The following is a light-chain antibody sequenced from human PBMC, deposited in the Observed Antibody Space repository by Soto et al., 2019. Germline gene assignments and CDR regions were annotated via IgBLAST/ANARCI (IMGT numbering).Light chain of an antibody. CDR2: KAS. J-gene: IGKJ4*01. CDR1: RSISSW. CDR3: QQYNSNPLT. V-gene: IGKV1-5*03. Sequence: DIQMTQSPSTMSASLGDRVTITCRASRSISSWLAWYQQKPGKAPKLLIYKASTLKTGVPSRFSGSGSGTEFTLTISSLQPDDFATYYCQQYNSNPLTFGGWTKVEIK.